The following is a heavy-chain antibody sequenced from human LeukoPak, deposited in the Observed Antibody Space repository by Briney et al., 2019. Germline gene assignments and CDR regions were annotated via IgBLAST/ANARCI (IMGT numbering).Heavy chain of an antibody. Sequence: SETLSLTCTVSGGSISSSSDYWGWIRQPPGKGLEWIGSIYYSGSTYYNPSLKSRVTISVDTSKKRFSLKLSSVTAADTAVYYCARHRAPGTAMVDYWGQGTLVTVSS. CDR3: ARHRAPGTAMVDY. CDR2: IYYSGST. D-gene: IGHD5-18*01. J-gene: IGHJ4*02. V-gene: IGHV4-39*01. CDR1: GGSISSSSDY.